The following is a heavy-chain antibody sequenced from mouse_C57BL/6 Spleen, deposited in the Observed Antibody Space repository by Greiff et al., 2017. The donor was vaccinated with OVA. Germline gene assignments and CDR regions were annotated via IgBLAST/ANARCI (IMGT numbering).Heavy chain of an antibody. CDR3: ARGGSSYVAWFAY. Sequence: QVQLQQPGAELVKPGASVKLSCKASGYTFTSYWMHWVKQRPGRGLEWIGRIYPNSGGTKYNEKFKSKATLTVDKPSSTADMKRSSRTSDDAAVYDCARGGSSYVAWFAYWGQGTLVTVSA. J-gene: IGHJ3*01. V-gene: IGHV1-72*01. D-gene: IGHD1-1*01. CDR1: GYTFTSYW. CDR2: IYPNSGGT.